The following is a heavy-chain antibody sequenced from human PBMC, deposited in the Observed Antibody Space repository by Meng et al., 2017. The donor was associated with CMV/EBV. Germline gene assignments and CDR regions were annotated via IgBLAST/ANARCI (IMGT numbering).Heavy chain of an antibody. D-gene: IGHD6-13*01. J-gene: IGHJ4*02. Sequence: QTTLKESGPTLLKPTQTITLTCTFSGFSLSTSGVGVGWIRQPPGKALEWLALIYWDDDKRYSPSLKSRLTITKDTSKNQVVLTMTNMDPVDTATYYCARIAAAGRFDYWGQGTLVTVSS. CDR1: GFSLSTSGVG. CDR2: IYWDDDK. V-gene: IGHV2-5*02. CDR3: ARIAAAGRFDY.